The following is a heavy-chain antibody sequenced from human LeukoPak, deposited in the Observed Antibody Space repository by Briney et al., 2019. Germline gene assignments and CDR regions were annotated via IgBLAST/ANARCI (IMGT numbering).Heavy chain of an antibody. D-gene: IGHD2-15*01. J-gene: IGHJ4*02. V-gene: IGHV3-23*01. CDR2: ISGSGGGA. CDR3: AKDRHWMDIVVVVAAFDY. Sequence: GGSLRLSCAASGLTFSSYAMSWVRQAPGKGLEWVSAISGSGGGAYYADSVKGRFTISRDNSKNTLYLQMNSLRAEDTAVYYCAKDRHWMDIVVVVAAFDYWGQGTLVTVSS. CDR1: GLTFSSYA.